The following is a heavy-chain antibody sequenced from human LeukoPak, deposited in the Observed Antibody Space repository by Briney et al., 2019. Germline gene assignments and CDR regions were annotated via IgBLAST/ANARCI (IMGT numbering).Heavy chain of an antibody. CDR3: ARDRDWGSSDPFDY. CDR1: GYTFTSYY. D-gene: IGHD7-27*01. CDR2: INPGRGNT. J-gene: IGHJ4*02. Sequence: ASVKVSCKASGYTFTSYYMHWVRQVPGPGLEWMGIINPGRGNTNYAQNFHGRVTLTRDTSTSTIYMELSSLRSEDTAVYYCARDRDWGSSDPFDYWGQGTLVTVSS. V-gene: IGHV1-46*01.